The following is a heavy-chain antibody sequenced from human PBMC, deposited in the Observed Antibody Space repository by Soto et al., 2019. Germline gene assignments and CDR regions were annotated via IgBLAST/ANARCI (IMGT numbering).Heavy chain of an antibody. CDR2: IDHGGSP. D-gene: IGHD6-13*01. CDR1: GGSFSDYD. Sequence: SETLSLPCAAYGGSFSDYDWNWIRQAPGKGLEWIGEIDHGGSPNYNPSLKRRVTISVDTSKSQFSLKMRFLTSADTAVYYCARGRGGYSPFNYGMDVWGHGTTVTVSS. J-gene: IGHJ6*02. V-gene: IGHV4-34*01. CDR3: ARGRGGYSPFNYGMDV.